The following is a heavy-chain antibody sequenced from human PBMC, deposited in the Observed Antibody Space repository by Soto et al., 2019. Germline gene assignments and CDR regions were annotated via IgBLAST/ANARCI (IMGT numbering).Heavy chain of an antibody. CDR3: AKDLVLRFAGRYYGMDV. CDR1: GFTFSSYA. CDR2: ISGSGGST. D-gene: IGHD3-3*01. Sequence: GGSLRLSCAASGFTFSSYAMSWVRQAPGKGLEWVSAISGSGGSTYYADSVKGRFTISRDNSKNTLYLQMNSLRAEDTAVYYCAKDLVLRFAGRYYGMDVWGQGTTVTVSS. V-gene: IGHV3-23*01. J-gene: IGHJ6*02.